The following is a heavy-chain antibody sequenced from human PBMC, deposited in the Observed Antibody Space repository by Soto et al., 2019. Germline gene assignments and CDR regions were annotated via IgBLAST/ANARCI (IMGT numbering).Heavy chain of an antibody. V-gene: IGHV3-74*01. J-gene: IGHJ5*02. Sequence: GGSLRLSCAASGFTLSDYWMHWVRQTPEKGLVWVSRISDSGRTTTYADSVKGRFSISRDNAKNTLYLEMSSLRADDTGIYYCGRTYRDGLLGLDPWGQGTLVTVS. CDR3: GRTYRDGLLGLDP. D-gene: IGHD7-27*01. CDR1: GFTLSDYW. CDR2: ISDSGRTT.